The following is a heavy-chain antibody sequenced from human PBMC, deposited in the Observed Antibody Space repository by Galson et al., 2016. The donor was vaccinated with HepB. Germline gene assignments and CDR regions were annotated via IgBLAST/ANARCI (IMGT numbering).Heavy chain of an antibody. CDR2: ISASGGST. V-gene: IGHV3-23*01. D-gene: IGHD4-17*01. J-gene: IGHJ4*02. Sequence: SLRLSCAASGFSFTSSAMSWVRQAPGKGLEWVSAISASGGSTYYADSVKGRFTVSRDNSKNTLFLQMNSLRAEDTAVYYCARDKQHGLVDWGQGTLVTVSS. CDR1: GFSFTSSA. CDR3: ARDKQHGLVD.